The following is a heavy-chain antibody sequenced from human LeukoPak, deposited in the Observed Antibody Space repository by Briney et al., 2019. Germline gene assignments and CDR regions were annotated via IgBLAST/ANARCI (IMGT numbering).Heavy chain of an antibody. CDR1: GVSISSYY. Sequence: SETLSLTCTVSGVSISSYYWSWLRQPPGKGLEWIGYIYYSGSTNYNPSLKSRVTISVDTSKNQFSLKLSSVTAADTAVYYCARAGYYYYGMDVWGQGTTVTVSS. J-gene: IGHJ6*02. V-gene: IGHV4-59*01. CDR2: IYYSGST. CDR3: ARAGYYYYGMDV. D-gene: IGHD1-14*01.